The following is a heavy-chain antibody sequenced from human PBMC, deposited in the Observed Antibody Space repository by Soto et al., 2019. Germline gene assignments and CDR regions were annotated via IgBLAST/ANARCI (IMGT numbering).Heavy chain of an antibody. D-gene: IGHD3-3*01. Sequence: ASVKVSCKASGYTFRTYAISWGRQAPGQGLQWMGWITPSNGDTNFAQNFQGRVTMTTETSTSTVYMELRSLRSDDTAVYYCARGRFDFSPSLDPWGQ. V-gene: IGHV1-18*01. CDR1: GYTFRTYA. J-gene: IGHJ5*02. CDR2: ITPSNGDT. CDR3: ARGRFDFSPSLDP.